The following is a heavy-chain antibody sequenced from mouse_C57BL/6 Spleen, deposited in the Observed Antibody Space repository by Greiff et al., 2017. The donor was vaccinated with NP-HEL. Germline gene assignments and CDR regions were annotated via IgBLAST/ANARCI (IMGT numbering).Heavy chain of an antibody. V-gene: IGHV1-15*01. CDR3: TRNDYDVVFAY. J-gene: IGHJ3*01. D-gene: IGHD2-4*01. CDR2: IDPETGGT. Sequence: VQLQQSGAELVRPGASVTLSCKASGYTFTDYEMHWVKQTPVHGLEWIGAIDPETGGTAYNQKFKGKAILTADKSSSTAYMELRSLTSEDSAVYYCTRNDYDVVFAYWGQGTLVTVSA. CDR1: GYTFTDYE.